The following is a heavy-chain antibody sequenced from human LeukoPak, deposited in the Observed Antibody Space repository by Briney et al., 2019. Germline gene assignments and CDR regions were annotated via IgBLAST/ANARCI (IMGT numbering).Heavy chain of an antibody. CDR3: VKGGYFEY. CDR2: ISSNGGST. D-gene: IGHD2-15*01. J-gene: IGHJ4*02. V-gene: IGHV3-64D*06. CDR1: GFTFSTYY. Sequence: PGGSLRLSCSASGFTFSTYYMHWVRQAPGQGLEYVSAISSNGGSTYYADSVKGRFTISSDNSKDTLYLQMNTIRGEDTAVYYCVKGGYFEYWGQGTLVIVSS.